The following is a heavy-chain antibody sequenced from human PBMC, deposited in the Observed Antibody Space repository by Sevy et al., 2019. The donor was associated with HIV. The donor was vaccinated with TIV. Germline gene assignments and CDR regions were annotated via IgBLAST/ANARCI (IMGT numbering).Heavy chain of an antibody. Sequence: SETLSLTCAVSGGSINSFFWGWIRQSPGKGLEWIGYVYDSGNSEYNPSLRSRVTISVDTSKKQFSLKLSSVTAPDTAVYYCAREGGIYYDSRGFHPQYYFDSWGQGTLVTVSS. V-gene: IGHV4-59*01. D-gene: IGHD3-22*01. CDR2: VYDSGNS. CDR3: AREGGIYYDSRGFHPQYYFDS. J-gene: IGHJ4*02. CDR1: GGSINSFF.